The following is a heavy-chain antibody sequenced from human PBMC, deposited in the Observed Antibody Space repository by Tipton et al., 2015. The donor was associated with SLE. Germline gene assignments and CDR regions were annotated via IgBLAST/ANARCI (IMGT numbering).Heavy chain of an antibody. J-gene: IGHJ4*02. CDR2: IYAGGTT. D-gene: IGHD6-13*01. CDR3: ARLKKASSSWPRVVYLDS. CDR1: GGSIGTHY. V-gene: IGHV4-4*07. Sequence: TLSLTCTVSGGSIGTHYWSWIRQSAVKGLEYIGRIYAGGTTNYHPPLKSRVTMSVDTSKHQFSLTLRSVTAADTAIYYCARLKKASSSWPRVVYLDSWGQGTLVIVSS.